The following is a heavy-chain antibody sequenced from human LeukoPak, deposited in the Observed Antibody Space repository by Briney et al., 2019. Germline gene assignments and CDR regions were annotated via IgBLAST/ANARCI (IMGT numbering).Heavy chain of an antibody. Sequence: GGSLRLSCAASGFTFSSYWMSWVRQAPGKGLEWVANIKQDGSEKYYVDSVKGRFTISRDNAKNSPYLQMNSLRAEDTAVYYCARDDCSGGSCYFDYWGQGTLVTVSS. CDR1: GFTFSSYW. V-gene: IGHV3-7*01. CDR3: ARDDCSGGSCYFDY. CDR2: IKQDGSEK. J-gene: IGHJ4*02. D-gene: IGHD2-15*01.